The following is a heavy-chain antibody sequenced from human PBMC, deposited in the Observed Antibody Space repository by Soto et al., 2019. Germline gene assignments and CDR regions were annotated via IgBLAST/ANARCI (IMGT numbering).Heavy chain of an antibody. V-gene: IGHV1-46*03. CDR1: GYTFTSYD. J-gene: IGHJ5*02. Sequence: GASVKVSCKASGYTFTSYDINWVRQATGQGLEWMGIINPSGGSTSYAQKFQGRVTMTRDTSTSTVYMELSSLRSEDTAVYYCARVYPSDTRYGYVGNNWFDPWGQGTLVTVSS. CDR2: INPSGGST. CDR3: ARVYPSDTRYGYVGNNWFDP. D-gene: IGHD5-18*01.